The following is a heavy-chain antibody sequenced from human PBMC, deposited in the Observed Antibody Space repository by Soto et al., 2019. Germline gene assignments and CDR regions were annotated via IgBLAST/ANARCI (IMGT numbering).Heavy chain of an antibody. CDR3: ARGEYCSSTSCFTEYYYYYYMDV. V-gene: IGHV3-33*01. Sequence: GGSLRLSCAASGFTFSSYGMHWVRQAPGKGLEWVAVIWYDGSNKYYADSVKGRFTISRDNSKNTLYLQMNSLRAEDTAVYYCARGEYCSSTSCFTEYYYYYYMDVWGKGTTVTVSS. CDR1: GFTFSSYG. D-gene: IGHD2-2*01. CDR2: IWYDGSNK. J-gene: IGHJ6*03.